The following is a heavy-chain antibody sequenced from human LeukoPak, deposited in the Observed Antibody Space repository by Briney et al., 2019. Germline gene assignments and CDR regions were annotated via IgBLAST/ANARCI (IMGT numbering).Heavy chain of an antibody. J-gene: IGHJ5*02. Sequence: SETLSLTCTVSGGSISSYYWSWIRQPPGKGLEWIGYIYYSGSTNYNPSLKSRVTISVDTSKNQFSLKLSSVTAADTAVYYCARLPDPWGQGTLVTVSS. CDR3: ARLPDP. V-gene: IGHV4-59*01. CDR2: IYYSGST. CDR1: GGSISSYY.